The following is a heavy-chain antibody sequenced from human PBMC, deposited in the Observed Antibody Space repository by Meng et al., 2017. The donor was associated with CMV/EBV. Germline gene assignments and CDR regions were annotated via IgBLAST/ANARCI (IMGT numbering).Heavy chain of an antibody. J-gene: IGHJ5*02. CDR3: ARGPSIVVVHNWFDP. CDR2: INPSGGST. V-gene: IGHV1-46*01. D-gene: IGHD2-2*01. Sequence: SVYTFTSYYMHWVRQAPGQGLEWMGIINPSGGSTSYAQKFQGRVTMTRDTSTSTVYMELSSLRSEDTAVYYCARGPSIVVVHNWFDPWGQGTLVTVSS. CDR1: VYTFTSYY.